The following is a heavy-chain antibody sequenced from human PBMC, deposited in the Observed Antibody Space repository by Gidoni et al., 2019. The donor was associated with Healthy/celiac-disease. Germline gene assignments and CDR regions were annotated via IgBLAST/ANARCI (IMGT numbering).Heavy chain of an antibody. CDR1: GFTFGYYA. CDR3: TRGLRFLEWLLYAHY. Sequence: EVQLVESGGGLVKPGRSLRLSCTASGFTFGYYAMSWFRQAPGKGLEWVGFIRSKAYGGTTEYAASVKGRFTISRDDSKSIAYLQMNSLKTEDTAVYYCTRGLRFLEWLLYAHYWGQGTLVTVSS. J-gene: IGHJ4*02. CDR2: IRSKAYGGTT. D-gene: IGHD3-3*01. V-gene: IGHV3-49*05.